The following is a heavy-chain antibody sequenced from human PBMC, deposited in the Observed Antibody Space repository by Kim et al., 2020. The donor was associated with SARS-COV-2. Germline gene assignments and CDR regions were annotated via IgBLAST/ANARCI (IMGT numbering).Heavy chain of an antibody. CDR2: IRSSGTTM. CDR1: GFTFSDYY. CDR3: ARVASGYSFDY. J-gene: IGHJ4*02. V-gene: IGHV3-11*04. D-gene: IGHD3-22*01. Sequence: GGSLRLSCAASGFTFSDYYISWIRQAPGKGLEWVSYIRSSGTTMFYADSLKCRFVISRENAKNSVYLQMNTLTVEDTAVYYCARVASGYSFDYWGQGILVTVSS.